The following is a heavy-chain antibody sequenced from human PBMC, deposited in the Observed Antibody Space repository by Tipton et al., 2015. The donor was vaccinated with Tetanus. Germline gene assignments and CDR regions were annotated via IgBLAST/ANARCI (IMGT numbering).Heavy chain of an antibody. CDR3: ARTSGYFRSGAYIDV. V-gene: IGHV3-23*01. D-gene: IGHD3-10*01. J-gene: IGHJ2*01. Sequence: SLRLSCAGSGFLISSYAMNWVRQVPGEGLEWVSGVSASGNTNYADSVDGRFTISRDNAENSLFLQMNSLRAEDTAVYYCARTSGYFRSGAYIDVWGRGTLVTVSS. CDR1: GFLISSYA. CDR2: VSASGNT.